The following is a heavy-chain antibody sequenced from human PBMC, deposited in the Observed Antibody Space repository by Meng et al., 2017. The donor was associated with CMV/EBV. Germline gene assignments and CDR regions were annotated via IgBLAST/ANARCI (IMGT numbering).Heavy chain of an antibody. D-gene: IGHD2-8*01. CDR3: ARKPLLRHWFDP. Sequence: SETLSPTCTVSGGSISSYYWSWIRQPPGKGLEWIGYIYYSGITNYNPSLKSRVTISVDTPKNQFSLKLSSVTAADTAVYYCARKPLLRHWFDPWGQGTLVTVSS. J-gene: IGHJ5*02. CDR1: GGSISSYY. CDR2: IYYSGIT. V-gene: IGHV4-59*01.